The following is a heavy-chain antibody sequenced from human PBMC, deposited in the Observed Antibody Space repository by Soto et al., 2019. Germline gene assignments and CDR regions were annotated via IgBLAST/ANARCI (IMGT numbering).Heavy chain of an antibody. CDR1: GYTFSSYD. CDR3: ARGDVVVVAATLSSSRYYYYGMDV. J-gene: IGHJ6*02. V-gene: IGHV1-8*01. CDR2: MNPNSGNT. D-gene: IGHD2-15*01. Sequence: EASVKVSCKASGYTFSSYDINWVRQATGQGLEWMGWMNPNSGNTGYAQKFQGRVTMTRNTSISTAYMELSSLRSEDTAVYYCARGDVVVVAATLSSSRYYYYGMDVWGQGTTVTVSS.